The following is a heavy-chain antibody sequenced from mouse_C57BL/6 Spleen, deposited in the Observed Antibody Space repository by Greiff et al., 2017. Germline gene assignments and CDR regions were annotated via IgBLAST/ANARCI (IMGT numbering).Heavy chain of an antibody. CDR1: GYSITSGYY. CDR2: ISYDGSN. V-gene: IGHV3-6*01. J-gene: IGHJ4*01. D-gene: IGHD2-4*01. CDR3: ARGGYYDYEVDY. Sequence: EVQLQESGPGLVKPSQSLSLTCSVTGYSITSGYYWNWIRQFPGNKLEWMGYISYDGSNNYNPSLKNRISITRDTSKNQFFLKLNSVTTEDTATYYCARGGYYDYEVDYWGQGTSVTVSS.